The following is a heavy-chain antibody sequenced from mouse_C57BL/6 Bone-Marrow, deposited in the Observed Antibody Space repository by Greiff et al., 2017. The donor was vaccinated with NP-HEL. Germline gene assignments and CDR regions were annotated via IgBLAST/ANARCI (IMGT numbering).Heavy chain of an antibody. V-gene: IGHV1-80*01. CDR3: ARGGYGSSLDY. J-gene: IGHJ2*01. Sequence: VQLQQSGAELVKPGASVKISCKASGYAFSSYWMNWVKQRPGKGLEWIGQIYPGDGDTNYNGKFKGKATLTADKSSSTAYMQLSSLTSEDSAVYFCARGGYGSSLDYWGQGTTLTVSS. CDR1: GYAFSSYW. CDR2: IYPGDGDT. D-gene: IGHD1-1*01.